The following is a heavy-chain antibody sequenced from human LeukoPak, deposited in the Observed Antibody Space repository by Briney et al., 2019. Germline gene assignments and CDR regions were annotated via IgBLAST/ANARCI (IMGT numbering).Heavy chain of an antibody. V-gene: IGHV6-1*01. J-gene: IGHJ5*01. Sequence: SQSLSLTCAISGDSVSSRNGAWSGIRQSPSRGLEWLGGTYYRSRWYDEYAASVKGRITISPYTSKNQISLHVYSVTPEDTAVYYCARDLGSSGWYTFDSWGQGTLVTVSS. CDR2: TYYRSRWYD. CDR3: ARDLGSSGWYTFDS. CDR1: GDSVSSRNGA. D-gene: IGHD6-19*01.